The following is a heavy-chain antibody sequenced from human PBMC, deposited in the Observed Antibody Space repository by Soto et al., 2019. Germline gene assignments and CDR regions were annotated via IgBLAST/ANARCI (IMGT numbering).Heavy chain of an antibody. CDR2: IYWNDDK. D-gene: IGHD3-10*01. J-gene: IGHJ4*02. Sequence: KSGPTLVNPTQTLTLTCTFSGFSLSTSGVGVGWIRQPPGKALEWLALIYWNDDKRYSPSLKSRLTITKDTSKNQVVLTMTNMDPVDTATYYCAHSGGLWFGELLTSDYWGQGTLVTVSS. V-gene: IGHV2-5*01. CDR3: AHSGGLWFGELLTSDY. CDR1: GFSLSTSGVG.